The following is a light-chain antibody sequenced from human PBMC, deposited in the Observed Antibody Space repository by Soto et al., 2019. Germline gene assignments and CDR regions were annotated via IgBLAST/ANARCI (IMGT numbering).Light chain of an antibody. Sequence: DIQMTQSPSTLSASVGDRVTITCRASQSINKWLAWFQQRPGEAPKVLIYEASNLERGVPSRFSGSGSGTEFTLTISSLQPDDFATYYCQQYSTFPVTFGQGTRLAIK. CDR2: EAS. V-gene: IGKV1-5*03. CDR3: QQYSTFPVT. J-gene: IGKJ5*01. CDR1: QSINKW.